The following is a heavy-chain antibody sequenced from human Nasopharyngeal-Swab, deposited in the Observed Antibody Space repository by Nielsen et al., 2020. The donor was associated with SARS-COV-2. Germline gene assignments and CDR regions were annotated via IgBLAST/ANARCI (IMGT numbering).Heavy chain of an antibody. CDR1: GFTFSSYG. Sequence: SCAASGFTFSSYGMHWVRQAPGKGLEWVAVISYDGSNKYYADSVKGRFTISRDNSKNTLYLQMNSLRAEDTAVYYCAKDGAGELLVWGQGTLVTVSS. CDR3: AKDGAGELLV. D-gene: IGHD3-10*01. J-gene: IGHJ4*02. CDR2: ISYDGSNK. V-gene: IGHV3-30*18.